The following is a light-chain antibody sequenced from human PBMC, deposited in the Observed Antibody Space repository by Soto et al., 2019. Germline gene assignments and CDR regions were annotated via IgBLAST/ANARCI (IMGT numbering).Light chain of an antibody. CDR3: LQDYNYPYT. CDR2: KAS. CDR1: QDIKKD. V-gene: IGKV1-6*01. J-gene: IGKJ2*01. Sequence: ALQMSQSPSSLAASVGDGVILTCRASQDIKKDLVWFQQKPGKVPKLLIYKASGLQSGVPSRFNGSGAGTDFNLTISGLQPEDFATYYCLQDYNYPYTFGQGTKLEIK.